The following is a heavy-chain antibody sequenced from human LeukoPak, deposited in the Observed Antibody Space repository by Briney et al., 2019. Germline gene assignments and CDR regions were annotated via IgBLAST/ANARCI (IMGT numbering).Heavy chain of an antibody. Sequence: GGSLRLSCAASGFTFSNYSMNWVRQAPGKGLEWVSSISRTSLYRYYADSVKGRFTISRDNAKNSLYLQMNSLRVEDSALYYCVRGPGSSGWYVEYFQHWGQGTLPTVSS. CDR1: GFTFSNYS. J-gene: IGHJ1*01. CDR2: ISRTSLYR. D-gene: IGHD6-19*01. V-gene: IGHV3-21*01. CDR3: VRGPGSSGWYVEYFQH.